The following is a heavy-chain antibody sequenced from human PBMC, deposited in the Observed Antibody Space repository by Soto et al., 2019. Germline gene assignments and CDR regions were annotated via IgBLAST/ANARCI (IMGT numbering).Heavy chain of an antibody. V-gene: IGHV3-72*01. Sequence: VQLVESGGDLVQPGGSLRLSCVVSGFIFSDHFLDWVRQAPGKGLEWLGRSGNRADFYRTYYAASVNGRFTVSRDDSKNSFFLQMTSLRPEDTAIYYCARGHDSFDLWGQGTLVTVSS. CDR2: SGNRADFYRT. J-gene: IGHJ4*02. CDR3: ARGHDSFDL. CDR1: GFIFSDHF.